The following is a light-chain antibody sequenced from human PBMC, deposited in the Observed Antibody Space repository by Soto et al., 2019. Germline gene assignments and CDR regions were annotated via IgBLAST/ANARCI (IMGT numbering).Light chain of an antibody. CDR2: AAS. CDR3: QKYNSAPLT. J-gene: IGKJ3*01. V-gene: IGKV1-27*01. CDR1: QGISNY. Sequence: DIQMTQSPSSLSASVGDRVTITCRASQGISNYLAWYQQKPGKVPKLLIYAASTLQSGVPSRFSGSGSGTDFSLLISRLQPEDVATYYWQKYNSAPLTFGPGTKVDIK.